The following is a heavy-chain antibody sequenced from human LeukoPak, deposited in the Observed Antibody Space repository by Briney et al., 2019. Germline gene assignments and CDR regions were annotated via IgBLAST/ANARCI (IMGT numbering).Heavy chain of an antibody. CDR1: GGSISSYY. J-gene: IGHJ4*02. D-gene: IGHD6-19*01. Sequence: SETLSLTCTVSGGSISSYYWSWIRQPPGQGLEWIGYIYYSGSTNYNPSLKSRVTISVDTSKNQFSLKLSSVTAADTAVYYCARDPRLSTDSSGWPLDYWGQGTLVTVSS. CDR3: ARDPRLSTDSSGWPLDY. CDR2: IYYSGST. V-gene: IGHV4-59*12.